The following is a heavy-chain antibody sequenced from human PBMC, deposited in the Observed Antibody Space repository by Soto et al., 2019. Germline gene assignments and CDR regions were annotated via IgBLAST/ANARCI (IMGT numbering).Heavy chain of an antibody. CDR3: ARDRIAPSGTYWLDS. CDR2: LSDSGIT. D-gene: IGHD6-13*01. J-gene: IGHJ5*01. Sequence: SETLSLTCAVSGGSISSYYWSWIRQPPGKGLEWIGYLSDSGITNYNPSLETRVTISVDTSKNQFSLKLSSVTAADTAVYYCARDRIAPSGTYWLDSWGQGTLVTVSS. V-gene: IGHV4-59*13. CDR1: GGSISSYY.